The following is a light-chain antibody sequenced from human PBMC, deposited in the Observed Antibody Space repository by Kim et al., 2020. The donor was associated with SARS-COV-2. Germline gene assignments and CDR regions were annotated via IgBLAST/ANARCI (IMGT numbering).Light chain of an antibody. J-gene: IGKJ4*01. V-gene: IGKV1-5*03. CDR2: KAS. CDR1: QSISSW. CDR3: QQYNSYSQALT. Sequence: DIQMTQSPSTLSASVGDRVTITCRASQSISSWLAWYQQKPGKAPKLLIYKASSLESGVPSRFSGSGSGTEFTLTISSLQPDDFATYYCQQYNSYSQALTFGGGTKVDIK.